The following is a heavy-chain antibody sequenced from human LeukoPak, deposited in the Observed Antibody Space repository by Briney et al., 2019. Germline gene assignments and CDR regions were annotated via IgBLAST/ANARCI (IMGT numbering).Heavy chain of an antibody. V-gene: IGHV3-33*01. CDR2: IYSDESNK. CDR1: GFTLSSYG. CDR3: ARVRGSSYWYVDY. D-gene: IGHD2-2*01. J-gene: IGHJ4*02. Sequence: GGSLRLSCAASGFTLSSYGMHCVRQAPGKGLEWVAIIYSDESNKYYADSVKGRFTISRDISKNTVFLQMNSLSAEDTAVYYCARVRGSSYWYVDYWGQGTLVTVSS.